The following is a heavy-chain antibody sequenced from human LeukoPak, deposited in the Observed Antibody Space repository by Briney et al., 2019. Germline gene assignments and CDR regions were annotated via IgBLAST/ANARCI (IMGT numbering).Heavy chain of an antibody. CDR2: IIPIFGTA. Sequence: VASVKVSCKASGYTFTGYYMHWVRQAPGQGLEWMGGIIPIFGTANYAQKFQGRVTITADKSTSTAYMELSSLRSEDTAVYYCARRHPGYSSSWYYFDYWGQGTLVTVSS. V-gene: IGHV1-69*06. D-gene: IGHD6-13*01. J-gene: IGHJ4*02. CDR1: GYTFTGYY. CDR3: ARRHPGYSSSWYYFDY.